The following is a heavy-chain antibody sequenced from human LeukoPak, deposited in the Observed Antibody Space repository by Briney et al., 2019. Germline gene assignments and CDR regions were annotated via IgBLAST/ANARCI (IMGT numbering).Heavy chain of an antibody. CDR3: ARFLVGTTPYYFDY. CDR1: GFSLSNARMG. D-gene: IGHD1-26*01. V-gene: IGHV2-26*01. CDR2: IFSNDEK. Sequence: SGPTLVNPTETLTLTCTVSGFSLSNARMGVSWIRQPPGKALEWLAHIFSNDEKSYSTSLKSRLTISKDTSKSQVVLTMTNMDPVDTATYDCARFLVGTTPYYFDYWGQGTLVTVSS. J-gene: IGHJ4*02.